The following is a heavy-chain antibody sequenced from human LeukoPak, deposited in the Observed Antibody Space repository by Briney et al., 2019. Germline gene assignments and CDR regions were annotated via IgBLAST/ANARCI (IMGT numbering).Heavy chain of an antibody. CDR1: GFTFSSYG. V-gene: IGHV3-23*01. CDR2: ITGSGGTT. J-gene: IGHJ4*02. Sequence: GGSLRLSCAASGFTFSSYGMSWVRQAPGKGLEWVSAITGSGGTTYYADSVKGRFTISRDNSKNTLYMQMNSLRAGDTAVYYCARDILSSGWYGYWGQGTLVTVSS. D-gene: IGHD6-19*01. CDR3: ARDILSSGWYGY.